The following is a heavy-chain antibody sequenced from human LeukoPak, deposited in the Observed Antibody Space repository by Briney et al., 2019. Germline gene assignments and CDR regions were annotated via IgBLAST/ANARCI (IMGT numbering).Heavy chain of an antibody. CDR3: ARRGVAAAATNFDY. J-gene: IGHJ4*02. CDR1: GGSISGYY. V-gene: IGHV4-39*02. Sequence: SETLSLTCTVSGGSISGYYWGWIRQPPGKGLEWIGSIYYSGTPYYNPSLETRLTISVDTSKSHFSLKLSSVTAADTAVYYCARRGVAAAATNFDYWGQGTLVTVSS. D-gene: IGHD3-10*01. CDR2: IYYSGTP.